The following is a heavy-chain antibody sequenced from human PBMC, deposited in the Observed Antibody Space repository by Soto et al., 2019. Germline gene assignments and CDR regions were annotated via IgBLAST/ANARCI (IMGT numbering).Heavy chain of an antibody. D-gene: IGHD2-15*01. CDR2: ISWNSGNI. CDR3: XXXXXXXXXGTPFDY. Sequence: EVQLEESGGALVQPGRSLRLSCAASGFTFDDYAMHWVRQVLGKGLEWVSSISWNSGNIGYADSVKGRFTTSRDNAKXXXXXXXXXXXXXXXXXXXXXXXXXXXXXGTPFDYWGQGTLVTVSS. J-gene: IGHJ4*02. CDR1: GFTFDDYA. V-gene: IGHV3-9*01.